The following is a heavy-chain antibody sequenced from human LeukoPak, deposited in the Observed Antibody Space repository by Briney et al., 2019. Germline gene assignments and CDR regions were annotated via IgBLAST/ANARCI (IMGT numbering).Heavy chain of an antibody. Sequence: SETLSLTRTVSGGSISSNSYFWAWIRQPPGKRLEWIGSIYYNGTTYYNPSLKSRVSISVDTSKNQLSLKLSSVTAADTSVYYCARLYVLEWLLYGNFDSWGQGTLVTVSS. V-gene: IGHV4-39*01. CDR1: GGSISSNSYF. D-gene: IGHD3-3*01. CDR2: IYYNGTT. J-gene: IGHJ4*02. CDR3: ARLYVLEWLLYGNFDS.